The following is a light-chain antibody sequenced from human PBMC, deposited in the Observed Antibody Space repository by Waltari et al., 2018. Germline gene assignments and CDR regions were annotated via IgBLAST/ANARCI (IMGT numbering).Light chain of an antibody. Sequence: EIVMTQSPATLSVSPGERATLSCRASQSISSNLAWYQQKPGQAPKLLIYWASTRESGVPDRFSGSGSGTDFTLTISSLQAEDVAVYYCQQYYGVPLTFGGGTKVEIK. CDR2: WAS. CDR3: QQYYGVPLT. J-gene: IGKJ4*01. CDR1: QSISSN. V-gene: IGKV3-15*01.